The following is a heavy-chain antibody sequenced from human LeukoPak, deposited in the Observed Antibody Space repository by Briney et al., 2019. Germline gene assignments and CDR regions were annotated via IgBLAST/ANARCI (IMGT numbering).Heavy chain of an antibody. CDR3: AREVSDYGDYGPLDY. Sequence: GGSLRLSCAASGFTFSSYWMSWVRQAPGKGLEWVANMKQDGSEKYYVDSVKGRFTISRDNAKNSLYLQMNSLRAEDTAVYYCAREVSDYGDYGPLDYWGQGTLVTVSS. CDR2: MKQDGSEK. J-gene: IGHJ4*02. D-gene: IGHD4-17*01. V-gene: IGHV3-7*01. CDR1: GFTFSSYW.